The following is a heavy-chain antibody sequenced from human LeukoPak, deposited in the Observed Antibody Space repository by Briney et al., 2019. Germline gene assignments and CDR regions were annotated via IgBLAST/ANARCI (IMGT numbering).Heavy chain of an antibody. CDR2: ISYDGSNK. D-gene: IGHD3-10*01. CDR3: ARVIRGINNNFDY. J-gene: IGHJ4*02. V-gene: IGHV3-30*12. Sequence: GGSLRLSCAASGFTFSSYGMHWVRQAPGKGLEWVAVISYDGSNKYYADSVKGRFTISRDNAKNSLYLQMNSLRAEDTAVYYCARVIRGINNNFDYWGQGTLVTVSS. CDR1: GFTFSSYG.